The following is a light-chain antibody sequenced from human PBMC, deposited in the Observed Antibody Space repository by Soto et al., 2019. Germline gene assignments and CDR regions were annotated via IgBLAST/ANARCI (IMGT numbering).Light chain of an antibody. CDR2: GVS. CDR1: SSDVGGYNY. CDR3: SSYRSSSTVYV. V-gene: IGLV2-14*01. Sequence: QSVLTQPASVSGSPGQSITISCTGTSSDVGGYNYVSWYQQHPGEAPKLLIYGVSNRPSGVSNRFSGSKSGNTASLTISGLQAEDEADYYCSSYRSSSTVYVFGTGTKVTVL. J-gene: IGLJ1*01.